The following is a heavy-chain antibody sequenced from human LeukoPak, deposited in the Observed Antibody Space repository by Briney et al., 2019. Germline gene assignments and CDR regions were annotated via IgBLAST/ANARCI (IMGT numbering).Heavy chain of an antibody. V-gene: IGHV3-7*01. J-gene: IGHJ4*02. D-gene: IGHD5-24*01. CDR3: ARDFVHGYNYSWPSN. Sequence: PGGSLRLSCAASGFTLSRYWMSWVRQAPGKGLEGVANIKQDGSEKYYVDSVKGRFTISRDNAKNSLSLRMNSLRAEDTAGYYCARDFVHGYNYSWPSNWGQGTLVTVSS. CDR2: IKQDGSEK. CDR1: GFTLSRYW.